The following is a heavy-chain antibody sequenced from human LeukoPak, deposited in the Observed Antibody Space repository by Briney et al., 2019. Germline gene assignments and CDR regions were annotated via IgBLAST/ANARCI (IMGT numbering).Heavy chain of an antibody. CDR3: ARDVRITTRSGVGFV. CDR2: ISAYNGNT. D-gene: IGHD3-10*02. V-gene: IGHV1-18*01. CDR1: GYTFTSYG. J-gene: IGHJ3*01. Sequence: GASVKVSCKASGYTFTSYGISWVRQAPGQGLEWMGWISAYNGNTNYAQKLQGRVTMTTDTSTSTAYMELRSLRSDDTAVYYCARDVRITTRSGVGFVWGQGTMVTVSS.